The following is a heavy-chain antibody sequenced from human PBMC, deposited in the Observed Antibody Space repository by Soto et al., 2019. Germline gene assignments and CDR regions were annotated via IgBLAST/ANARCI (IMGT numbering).Heavy chain of an antibody. J-gene: IGHJ4*02. CDR1: GYTFTSYY. CDR2: INPSGGST. CDR3: AIIPSDWLLAFDY. Sequence: ASVKVSCKASGYTFTSYYMHWVRQAPGQGLEWMGIINPSGGSTSYAQKFQGRVTMTRDTSTSTVYMELSSLRSEDTAVYHCAIIPSDWLLAFDYWGQGTLVTVSS. D-gene: IGHD3-9*01. V-gene: IGHV1-46*01.